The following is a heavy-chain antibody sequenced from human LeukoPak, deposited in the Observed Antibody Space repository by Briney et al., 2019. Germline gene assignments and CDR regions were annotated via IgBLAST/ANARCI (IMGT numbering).Heavy chain of an antibody. CDR2: VIDSVRT. CDR3: ATIKHGQIFGYFDF. J-gene: IGHJ4*02. Sequence: SETLSLTCTVSGASISSHYWSWLRQPPGKGLEWIGYVIDSVRTKDNPSLQSRLSLSADTSKNEFSLRLSSVTAADTAVYYCATIKHGQIFGYFDFWGQGIKVTVSS. V-gene: IGHV4-59*11. CDR1: GASISSHY. D-gene: IGHD3-16*01.